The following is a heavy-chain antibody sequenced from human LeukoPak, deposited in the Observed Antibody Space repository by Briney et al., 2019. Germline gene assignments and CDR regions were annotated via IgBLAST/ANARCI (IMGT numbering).Heavy chain of an antibody. CDR3: TTGGLAYCGGDCYSSDYYYYDGMDV. V-gene: IGHV3-73*01. CDR2: IRNKANGYAT. J-gene: IGHJ6*02. Sequence: GGSLRLSCAASGFTFSGSAMHWVRQASGKGLEWVGRIRNKANGYATAYAASVKGRFTISRDDSKNTAYLQMNSLKTEDTAVYYCTTGGLAYCGGDCYSSDYYYYDGMDVWAKGPRSPSP. CDR1: GFTFSGSA. D-gene: IGHD2-21*02.